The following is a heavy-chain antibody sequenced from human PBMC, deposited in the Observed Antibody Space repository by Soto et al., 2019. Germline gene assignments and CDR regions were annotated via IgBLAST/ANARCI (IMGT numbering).Heavy chain of an antibody. CDR2: IHYSGST. D-gene: IGHD4-4*01. CDR3: ARHSYYSNPLRFDP. J-gene: IGHJ5*02. Sequence: QVQLQESGPGLVQPSEALSLTCTVSGGSITGYYWSWIRQPPGKGPEWIGNIHYSGSTNYNPSLKGRVTITVYTSKNQFSLRLSSVTAAETAVYYCARHSYYSNPLRFDPWGQGTLVTVSS. V-gene: IGHV4-59*08. CDR1: GGSITGYY.